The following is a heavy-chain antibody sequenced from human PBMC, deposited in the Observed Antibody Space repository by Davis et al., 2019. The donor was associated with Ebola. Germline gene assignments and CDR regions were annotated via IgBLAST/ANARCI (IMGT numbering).Heavy chain of an antibody. CDR1: GFAFSSYA. CDR2: ISGSGDST. J-gene: IGHJ4*02. Sequence: GESLKISCAASGFAFSSYAVSWVRQAPGKGLEWVSGISGSGDSTYYADSVRGRFTISRDNSKNTLFLQMNSLRAEDTAVYYCAQVWFVCSITTCNDYWGQGTLVTVSS. D-gene: IGHD2-2*01. CDR3: AQVWFVCSITTCNDY. V-gene: IGHV3-23*01.